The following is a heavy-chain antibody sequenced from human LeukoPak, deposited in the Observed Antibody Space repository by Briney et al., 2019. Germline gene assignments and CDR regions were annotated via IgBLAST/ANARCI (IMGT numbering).Heavy chain of an antibody. V-gene: IGHV3-23*01. CDR2: ISGSGCRT. CDR3: AKDSLQWLDNPPLAFDI. CDR1: GFTFSSYA. J-gene: IGHJ3*02. D-gene: IGHD6-19*01. Sequence: GGSLRLSCAASGFTFSSYAMSWVRQAPGKGLEWVSAISGSGCRTYYADSVKGRFTISRDNSKNTLYLQMNSLRAEDTAVYYCAKDSLQWLDNPPLAFDIWGQGTMVTVSS.